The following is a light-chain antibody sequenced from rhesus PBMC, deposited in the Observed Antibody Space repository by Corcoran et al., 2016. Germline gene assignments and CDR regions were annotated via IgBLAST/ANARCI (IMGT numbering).Light chain of an antibody. CDR1: QGISSN. V-gene: IGKV1S17*01. CDR3: LRHNSYPRT. J-gene: IGKJ1*01. CDR2: AAT. Sequence: DIQMTQSPSSLSASVGDRVTITCRARQGISSNLAWYQQKPGTAPELLVYAATTLQSGGPSRFSGSGPRTAFTPTIRGLQPEVCATYYCLRHNSYPRTFGRGTKVEIK.